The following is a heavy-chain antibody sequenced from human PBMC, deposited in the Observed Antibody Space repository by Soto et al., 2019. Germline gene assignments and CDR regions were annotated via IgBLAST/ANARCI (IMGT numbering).Heavy chain of an antibody. CDR3: ARGVRGVATIAIGFYLDY. D-gene: IGHD5-12*01. V-gene: IGHV3-30*03. J-gene: IGHJ4*02. Sequence: QVQLVESGGGVVKPGRSLRLSCAASGFIFNSYGMHWIRQAPGKGLEWVAVISYDGSKIFYADSVKGRFTISRDNSNNTLYLQMNSLRGDDTAVYYCARGVRGVATIAIGFYLDYWGQGTLVTTSS. CDR1: GFIFNSYG. CDR2: ISYDGSKI.